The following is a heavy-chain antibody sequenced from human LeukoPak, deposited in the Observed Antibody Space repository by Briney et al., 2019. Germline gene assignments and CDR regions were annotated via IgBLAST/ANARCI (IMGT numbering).Heavy chain of an antibody. V-gene: IGHV4-34*01. CDR2: INHSGST. D-gene: IGHD3-9*01. CDR1: GGSCSGYY. J-gene: IGHJ6*02. Sequence: SETLSLTCAVYGGSCSGYYWSWIRQPPGKGLEWIGEINHSGSTNYNPSLKSRVTISVDTSKNQFSLKLSSVTAADTAVYYCARGLRYSSDYYGMDVWGQGTTVTVSS. CDR3: ARGLRYSSDYYGMDV.